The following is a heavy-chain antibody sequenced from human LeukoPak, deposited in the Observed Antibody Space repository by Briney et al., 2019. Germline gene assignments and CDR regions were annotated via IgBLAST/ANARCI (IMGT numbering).Heavy chain of an antibody. J-gene: IGHJ4*02. CDR2: ISPNSGGT. Sequence: ASVKVSCKASVYTFIDYYMHWVRQAPGQGLEWIGWISPNSGGTKYVQKFQGRVTMTRDTSITTGDMELSGLSFDDTAVYYCARGGGRYSVDYWGQGTLVIVSS. V-gene: IGHV1-2*02. CDR1: VYTFIDYY. D-gene: IGHD1-26*01. CDR3: ARGGGRYSVDY.